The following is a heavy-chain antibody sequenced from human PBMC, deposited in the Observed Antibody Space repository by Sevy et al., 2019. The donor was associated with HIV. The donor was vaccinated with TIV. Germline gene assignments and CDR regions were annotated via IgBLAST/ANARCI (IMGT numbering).Heavy chain of an antibody. CDR2: ISGSGGST. CDR3: AKDQGRVAAAGTYNWFDP. J-gene: IGHJ5*02. D-gene: IGHD6-13*01. Sequence: GGSLRLSCAASGFTFSSYAMSWVRQAPGKGLEWVSAISGSGGSTYYADSVKGRFTISRDNSKNTLYLQMNSLSAEDTAVYDCAKDQGRVAAAGTYNWFDPWGQGTLVTVSS. V-gene: IGHV3-23*01. CDR1: GFTFSSYA.